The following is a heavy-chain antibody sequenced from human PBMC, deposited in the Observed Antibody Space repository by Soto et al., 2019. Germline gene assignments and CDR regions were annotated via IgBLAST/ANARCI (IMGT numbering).Heavy chain of an antibody. Sequence: AVKVSCKASGGTLSSYAISWVRQAPGQGLEWMGGIIPIFGKENYAQKFQGRVTITADEATSTAYLELSSLRSEDTAVYYWARDSAPYDYVWGSYRSYFGYWGQGTLVTVSS. CDR3: ARDSAPYDYVWGSYRSYFGY. V-gene: IGHV1-69*13. CDR2: IIPIFGKE. CDR1: GGTLSSYA. J-gene: IGHJ4*02. D-gene: IGHD3-16*02.